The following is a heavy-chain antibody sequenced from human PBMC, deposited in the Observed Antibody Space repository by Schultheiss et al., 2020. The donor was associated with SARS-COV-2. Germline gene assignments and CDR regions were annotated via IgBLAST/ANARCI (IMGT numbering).Heavy chain of an antibody. CDR2: ISGSGGST. Sequence: GGSLRLSCAASGFTFSSYAMSWVRQAPGTGLEWVSAISGSGGSTYYADSVKGRFTISRDNSKNTLYLQMNRLRAEDTAVYYCASSYYDILTGYYRYYYGMDVWGQGTTVTV. CDR3: ASSYYDILTGYYRYYYGMDV. CDR1: GFTFSSYA. V-gene: IGHV3-23*01. J-gene: IGHJ6*02. D-gene: IGHD3-9*01.